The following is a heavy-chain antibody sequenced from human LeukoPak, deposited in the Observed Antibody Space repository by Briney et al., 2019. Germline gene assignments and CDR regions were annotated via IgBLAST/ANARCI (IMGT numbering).Heavy chain of an antibody. V-gene: IGHV3-74*01. J-gene: IGHJ4*02. D-gene: IGHD3-22*01. CDR2: INSDGSST. CDR1: GFTFSSYW. Sequence: GALRLSCAASGFTFSSYWMHWVRQAPGKGLVWVSRINSDGSSTSYADSVKGRFTISRDNAKNTLYLQMNSLRAEDTAVYYCLTYYYDSSGYYIFDYWGQGTLVTVSS. CDR3: LTYYYDSSGYYIFDY.